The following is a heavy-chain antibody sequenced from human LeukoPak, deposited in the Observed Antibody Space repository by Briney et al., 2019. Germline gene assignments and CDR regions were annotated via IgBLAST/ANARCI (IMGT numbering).Heavy chain of an antibody. D-gene: IGHD4-23*01. CDR3: ARVSRGNSVGGDY. Sequence: PSETLSLTCTVSGGSISTYFWSWIRQPPGKGLEWIGYIYYGGSTNYNPSLKSRVTISLDTSKNQFSLKLSSVTAADTAMYYCARVSRGNSVGGDYWGQGTLVTVSS. CDR1: GGSISTYF. J-gene: IGHJ4*02. CDR2: IYYGGST. V-gene: IGHV4-59*01.